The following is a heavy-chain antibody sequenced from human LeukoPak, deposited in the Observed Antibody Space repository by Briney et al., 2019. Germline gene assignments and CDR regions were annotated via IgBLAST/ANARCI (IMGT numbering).Heavy chain of an antibody. CDR2: INHSGST. V-gene: IGHV4-34*01. J-gene: IGHJ4*02. CDR3: ARRGKYYGSGSHPNFDY. D-gene: IGHD3-10*01. Sequence: PSETLSLTCAVYGGSFSGYYWSWIRQPPGKGLEWIGEINHSGSTNYNPSLKSRVTISVDTSKNQFSLKLSSVTAADTAVYYCARRGKYYGSGSHPNFDYWGQATLVTVSS. CDR1: GGSFSGYY.